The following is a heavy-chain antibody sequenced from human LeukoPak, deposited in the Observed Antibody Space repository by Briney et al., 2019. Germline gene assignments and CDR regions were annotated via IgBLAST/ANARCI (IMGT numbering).Heavy chain of an antibody. CDR1: GGSISSGSYY. J-gene: IGHJ4*02. D-gene: IGHD2-15*01. V-gene: IGHV4-61*02. CDR2: IYTSGST. Sequence: PSETLSLTCTVSGGSISSGSYYWSWIRQPAGKGLEWIGRIYTSGSTNYNPSLKSRVTISVDTSKNQFSLKLSSVTAADTAVYYCARAGYCSGGSCYYFDYWGQGTLVTVSS. CDR3: ARAGYCSGGSCYYFDY.